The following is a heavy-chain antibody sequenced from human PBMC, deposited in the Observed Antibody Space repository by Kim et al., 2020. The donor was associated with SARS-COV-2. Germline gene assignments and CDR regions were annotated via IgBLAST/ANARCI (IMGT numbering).Heavy chain of an antibody. CDR1: GYRFTDYW. V-gene: IGHV1-2*02. J-gene: IGHJ4*02. CDR2: INPNTGGT. Sequence: ASVKVSCKASGYRFTDYWLYWVRQAPGQGLEWMGWINPNTGGTNYAQKFQDRVTVTRDTSISTAYMELYSLRFDDTAVYYCGRGLGHCSGGGCSLWGQGTLVTVSS. CDR3: GRGLGHCSGGGCSL. D-gene: IGHD2-15*01.